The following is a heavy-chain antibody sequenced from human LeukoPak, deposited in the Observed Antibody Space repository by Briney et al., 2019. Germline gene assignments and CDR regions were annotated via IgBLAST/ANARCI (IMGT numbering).Heavy chain of an antibody. J-gene: IGHJ4*02. CDR1: GYNFISYD. D-gene: IGHD4-17*01. CDR2: ISAYSGNT. V-gene: IGHV1-18*01. CDR3: AREGLATVTSEY. Sequence: GASVKVSCKASGYNFISYDISWVRQAPGQGLEWMGWISAYSGNTNYAQKLQGRVTMTTDTSTSTAYMELRSLRSDGTAVYYCAREGLATVTSEYWGQGTLVTVSS.